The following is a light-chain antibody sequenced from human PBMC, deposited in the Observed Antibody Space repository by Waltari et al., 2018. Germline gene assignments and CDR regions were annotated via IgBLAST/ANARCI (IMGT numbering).Light chain of an antibody. Sequence: RDSQSGTSISLGWYQQKPGPAPRLLIYGTFNRATGIPDRFSGSGSATDFTLTISRLEPEDFAVYYCEQYDGSVVTFGGGTKVEIK. CDR1: QSGTSIS. CDR3: EQYDGSVVT. J-gene: IGKJ4*01. CDR2: GTF. V-gene: IGKV3-20*01.